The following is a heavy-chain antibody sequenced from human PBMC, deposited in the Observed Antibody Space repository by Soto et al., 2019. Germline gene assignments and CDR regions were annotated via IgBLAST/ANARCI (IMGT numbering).Heavy chain of an antibody. CDR3: ASDLVGASDSYGLDV. CDR1: GFTFDDYA. J-gene: IGHJ6*02. V-gene: IGHV3-9*01. CDR2: ISWSGVYT. Sequence: GGSLRLSCTGSGFTFDDYAMHWVRQGPGKGLDYIAGISWSGVYTFYADSVKGRSTISRDNAKNRLYLQMNSLRAEDTAVYYCASDLVGASDSYGLDVWGQGTPVTVSS. D-gene: IGHD1-26*01.